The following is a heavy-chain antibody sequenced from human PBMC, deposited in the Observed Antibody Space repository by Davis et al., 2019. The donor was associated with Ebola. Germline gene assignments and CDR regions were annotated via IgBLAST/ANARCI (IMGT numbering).Heavy chain of an antibody. V-gene: IGHV3-74*01. D-gene: IGHD2-15*01. CDR2: INTDGGVT. CDR1: GFTLRSHW. CDR3: AKSGGRFNFEY. J-gene: IGHJ4*02. Sequence: GESLKISCAASGFTLRSHWLHWVRQAPGKGLVWVSRINTDGGVTTYADSVKGRFTISRDDSTNTAYLQMNSLKTEDTAVYFCAKSGGRFNFEYWGQGTLVTVSS.